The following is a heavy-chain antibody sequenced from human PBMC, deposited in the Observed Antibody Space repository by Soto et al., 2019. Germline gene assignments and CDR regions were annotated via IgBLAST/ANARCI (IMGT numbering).Heavy chain of an antibody. Sequence: EVPLLESGGGLVQPGGSLRLSCEVSGFTFSSYAMSWVRQAPGKGLEWVSSISGSAGSTFYADSVKGRFTISRDNSKNTLYLQMNSLRAEDTAIYYCAPISHYVAVTVTPADYWGQGTLVTVSS. J-gene: IGHJ4*02. CDR3: APISHYVAVTVTPADY. V-gene: IGHV3-23*01. CDR1: GFTFSSYA. D-gene: IGHD2-21*02. CDR2: ISGSAGST.